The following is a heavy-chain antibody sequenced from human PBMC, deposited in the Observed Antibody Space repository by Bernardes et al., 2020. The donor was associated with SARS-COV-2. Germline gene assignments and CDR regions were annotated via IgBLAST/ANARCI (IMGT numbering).Heavy chain of an antibody. CDR1: GFTFSSNT. D-gene: IGHD1-26*01. J-gene: IGHJ5*02. CDR2: IGSTSIHR. V-gene: IGHV3-21*01. Sequence: GSLRLSCAASGFTFSSNTMDWFRQAPGKGLEWVSSIGSTSIHRFYADSVKGRFTISRDNSKNSLYLQMNNLRAEDTAVYYCAKDIPFSGSSWGQGTLVTVSS. CDR3: AKDIPFSGSS.